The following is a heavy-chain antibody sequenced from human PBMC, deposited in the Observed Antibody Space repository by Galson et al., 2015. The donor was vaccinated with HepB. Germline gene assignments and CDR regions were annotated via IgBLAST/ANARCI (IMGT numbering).Heavy chain of an antibody. J-gene: IGHJ6*03. V-gene: IGHV3-33*01. Sequence: SLRLSCAAFGFTFSSYGMRWVRQAPGKGLEWVAVIWYDGSNKYYADSVKGRFTISRDNSKNTLSLQMNSLRAEDTAVYYCARDGPLGYCSSTSCYNNYYYYMDVWGKGTTVTVSS. D-gene: IGHD2-2*02. CDR1: GFTFSSYG. CDR3: ARDGPLGYCSSTSCYNNYYYYMDV. CDR2: IWYDGSNK.